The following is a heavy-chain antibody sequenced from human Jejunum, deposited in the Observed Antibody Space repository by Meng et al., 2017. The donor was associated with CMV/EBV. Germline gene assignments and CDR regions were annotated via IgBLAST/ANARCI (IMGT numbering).Heavy chain of an antibody. Sequence: SGFTFDTYGMSWVRQAPGKGLEWVASISSTGSYIYYADSLKGRFTISRDNAKNLLYLQMNSLRAEDTAVYYCANQLPWNYYYGMDLWGQGTTVTVSS. J-gene: IGHJ6*02. D-gene: IGHD1-1*01. CDR3: ANQLPWNYYYGMDL. V-gene: IGHV3-21*06. CDR2: ISSTGSYI. CDR1: GFTFDTYG.